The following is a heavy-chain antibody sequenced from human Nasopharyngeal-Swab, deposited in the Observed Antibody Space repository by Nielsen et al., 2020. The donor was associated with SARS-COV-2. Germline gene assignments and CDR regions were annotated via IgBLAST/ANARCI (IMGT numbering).Heavy chain of an antibody. CDR1: GFTFSSYS. Sequence: GESLKISCAASGFTFSSYSMNWVRQAPGKGLEWVSSISSSSSYIYYADSVKGRFTISRDNAKNSLYLQMNSQRAEDTAVYYCARVGSGYPHPLYWGQGTLVTVSS. D-gene: IGHD3-3*01. CDR3: ARVGSGYPHPLY. V-gene: IGHV3-21*01. CDR2: ISSSSSYI. J-gene: IGHJ4*02.